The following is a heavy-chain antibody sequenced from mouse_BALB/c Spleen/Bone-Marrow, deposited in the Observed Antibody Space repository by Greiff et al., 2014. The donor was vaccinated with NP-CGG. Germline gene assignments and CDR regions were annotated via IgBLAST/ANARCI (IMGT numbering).Heavy chain of an antibody. CDR1: GFTFSRYG. CDR3: ARQYGNLGVMDY. D-gene: IGHD2-1*01. V-gene: IGHV5-6*02. CDR2: ISSGGSYT. Sequence: DVMLVESGGDLVKPGGSLKLSCAASGFTFSRYGMSWVRQTPDKRLEWVANISSGGSYTYYPDSVKGRFTISRDNAKNTLYLHMSSLKSEGTAMYYCARQYGNLGVMDYWGQGTSVTVSS. J-gene: IGHJ4*01.